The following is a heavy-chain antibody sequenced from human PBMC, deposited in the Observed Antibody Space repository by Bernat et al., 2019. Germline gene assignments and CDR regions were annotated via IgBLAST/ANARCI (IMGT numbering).Heavy chain of an antibody. CDR3: ARERYYGAGATPLDV. V-gene: IGHV3-33*01. CDR1: GFTFSSYG. Sequence: QVQLVESGGGVVQPGRSLRLSCAASGFTFSSYGMHWVRQAPGKGLEWVSVIWYDGSNKYYADSVKGRFTISRDNSKNTLYLQMNSLRAEDTAVYYCARERYYGAGATPLDVWGQGTTVTVSS. D-gene: IGHD3-10*01. J-gene: IGHJ6*02. CDR2: IWYDGSNK.